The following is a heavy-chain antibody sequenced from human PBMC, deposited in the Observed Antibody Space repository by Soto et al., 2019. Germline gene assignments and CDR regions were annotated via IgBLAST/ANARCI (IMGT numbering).Heavy chain of an antibody. J-gene: IGHJ6*02. CDR1: GFTFSSYD. V-gene: IGHV3-13*04. D-gene: IGHD3-9*01. Sequence: GGSLRLSCAASGFTFSSYDMHWVRQATGKGLEWVSAIGTAGDTYYPGSVKGRFTISRENAKNSLYLQMNSLRAGDTAVYYCARVSPHYDILTGYPSWYYGMDVWGQGTTVTVSS. CDR2: IGTAGDT. CDR3: ARVSPHYDILTGYPSWYYGMDV.